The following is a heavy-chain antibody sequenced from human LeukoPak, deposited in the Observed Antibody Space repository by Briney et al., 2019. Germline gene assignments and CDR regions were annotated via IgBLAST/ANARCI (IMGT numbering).Heavy chain of an antibody. CDR1: GFSFNNHW. CDR3: AGDMGGSGTYYNAAFAY. Sequence: GGSLRLSCVVSGFSFNNHWMSWVRQAPGKGLEWVANIKQDGSEKNYVDSVWGRFTISRDNAKNSLYLQMNSLRAEDTAVYYCAGDMGGSGTYYNAAFAYWGQGTLVTVSS. CDR2: IKQDGSEK. V-gene: IGHV3-7*03. D-gene: IGHD3-10*01. J-gene: IGHJ4*02.